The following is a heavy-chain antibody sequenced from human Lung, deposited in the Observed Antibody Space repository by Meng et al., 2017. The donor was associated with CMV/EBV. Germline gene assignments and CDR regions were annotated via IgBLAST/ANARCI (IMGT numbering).Heavy chain of an antibody. V-gene: IGHV3-53*01. CDR3: ARGKYDFWSGYYPAPWFDP. Sequence: RSNYMSWVRQAPGKGLEWVSVIYSGGSTYYADSVKGRFTISRDNSKNTLYLQMNSLRAEDTAVYYCARGKYDFWSGYYPAPWFDPWGQGTLVTVSS. CDR2: IYSGGST. CDR1: RSNY. D-gene: IGHD3-3*01. J-gene: IGHJ5*02.